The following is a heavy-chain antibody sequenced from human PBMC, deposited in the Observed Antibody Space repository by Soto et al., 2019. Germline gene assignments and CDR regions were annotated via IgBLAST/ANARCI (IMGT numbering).Heavy chain of an antibody. CDR1: GYTFSSYG. D-gene: IGHD6-13*01. CDR2: ISAYNGNT. Sequence: ASVTVSCKASGYTFSSYGISWVRQAPGQGLEWMGWISAYNGNTNYAQKLQGRVTMTTDTSTSTAYMELRSLRSDDTAVYYCARDGPAAAGTRWFDPWGQGTLVTVSS. CDR3: ARDGPAAAGTRWFDP. J-gene: IGHJ5*02. V-gene: IGHV1-18*01.